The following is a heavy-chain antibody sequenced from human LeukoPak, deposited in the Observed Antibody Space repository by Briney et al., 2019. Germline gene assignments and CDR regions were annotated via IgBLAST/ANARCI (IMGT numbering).Heavy chain of an antibody. CDR2: IYPADSDT. J-gene: IGHJ4*02. CDR1: GYNFISYW. Sequence: GESLKISCKGSGYNFISYWIGWVRQMPGKGLEWMGIIYPADSDTTYSPSFQGQVTISADKSISTAYLQWSSLKAPDTAIYYCARQFGYFDSSGLFDYWGQGTLVTVSS. D-gene: IGHD3-22*01. V-gene: IGHV5-51*01. CDR3: ARQFGYFDSSGLFDY.